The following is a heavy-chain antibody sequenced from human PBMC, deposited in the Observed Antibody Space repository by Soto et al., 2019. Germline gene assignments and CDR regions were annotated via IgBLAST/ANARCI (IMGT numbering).Heavy chain of an antibody. CDR1: GGSVSSGSYY. Sequence: QVQLQESGPGLVKPSETLSLTCTVSGGSVSSGSYYWSWIRQPPGKGLEWIGYIYYSGSTNYNPSLKSRVTILVDTSKNQFSLKLSSVTAADTAVYYCASVTRTCISTSCYRYYYGMDVWGQGTTVTVSS. V-gene: IGHV4-61*01. D-gene: IGHD2-2*02. CDR3: ASVTRTCISTSCYRYYYGMDV. J-gene: IGHJ6*02. CDR2: IYYSGST.